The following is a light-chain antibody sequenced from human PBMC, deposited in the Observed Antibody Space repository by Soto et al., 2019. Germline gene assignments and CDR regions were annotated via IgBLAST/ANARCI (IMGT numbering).Light chain of an antibody. CDR1: SSDVGGYKF. Sequence: QSALTQPASVSGSPGQSITISCTGTSSDVGGYKFVSWYQQHPGKAPKLMIYEVSTRPSGVSNRFSGSKSGNTASLTISGLQAEDEADYYCSSYTTSSTRVFGGGTKLTVL. CDR3: SSYTTSSTRV. V-gene: IGLV2-14*01. CDR2: EVS. J-gene: IGLJ3*02.